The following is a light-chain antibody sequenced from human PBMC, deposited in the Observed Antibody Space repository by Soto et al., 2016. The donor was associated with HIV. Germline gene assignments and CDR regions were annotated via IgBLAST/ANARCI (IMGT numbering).Light chain of an antibody. CDR2: QDT. CDR1: KLWEKY. CDR3: QAWDSSTGV. J-gene: IGLJ2*01. V-gene: IGLV3-1*01. Sequence: SYELTQPPSVSVSPGQTARITRYGDKLWEKYVSWYQQKPGQSPVLVIYQDTMRPSGIPERFSGSNSGNTATLIISGTQTMDEADYYCQAWDSSTGVFGGGTELTVL.